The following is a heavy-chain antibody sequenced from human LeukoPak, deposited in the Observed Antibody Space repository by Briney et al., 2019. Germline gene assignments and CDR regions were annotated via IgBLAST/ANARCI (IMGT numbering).Heavy chain of an antibody. CDR1: GGSLSSGSYF. CDR3: ARVPLWFGELWYFDL. Sequence: SETLSLTCTVSGGSLSSGSYFWGWVRQDPGKGLEWIGYIYYSGSTYYNPSLKSRVTISVDTSKNQFSLKLSSVTAADTAVYYCARVPLWFGELWYFDLWGRGTLVTVSS. V-gene: IGHV4-31*03. CDR2: IYYSGST. D-gene: IGHD3-10*01. J-gene: IGHJ2*01.